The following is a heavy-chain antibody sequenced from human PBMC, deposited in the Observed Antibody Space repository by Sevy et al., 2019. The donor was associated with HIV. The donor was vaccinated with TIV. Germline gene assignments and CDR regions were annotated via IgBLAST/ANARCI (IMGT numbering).Heavy chain of an antibody. CDR3: ARDLHYDFWSGYYTQGPYGMDV. CDR2: INPNSGGT. CDR1: GYTFTGYY. D-gene: IGHD3-3*01. V-gene: IGHV1-2*02. Sequence: ASVKVSCKASGYTFTGYYMYWVRQAPGQGLEWMGWINPNSGGTNYAQKFQGRVTMTRDTSISTAYMELSRLRSDDTAVYYCARDLHYDFWSGYYTQGPYGMDVWGQGTTVTVSS. J-gene: IGHJ6*02.